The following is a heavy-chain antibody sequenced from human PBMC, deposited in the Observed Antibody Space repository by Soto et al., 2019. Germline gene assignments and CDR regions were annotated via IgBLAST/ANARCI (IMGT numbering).Heavy chain of an antibody. CDR3: AKERIPAAIINYYYGMDV. V-gene: IGHV3-23*01. CDR1: GFSFSSYA. CDR2: IDSDAST. Sequence: GGSLRLSCAASGFSFSSYAMTWVRQAPGKGLEWVSAIDSDASTYYADSVKGRFTISRAKSKGTLYLQISSLRAEDTAVYYCAKERIPAAIINYYYGMDVWGQGTTVTVSS. J-gene: IGHJ6*02. D-gene: IGHD2-2*01.